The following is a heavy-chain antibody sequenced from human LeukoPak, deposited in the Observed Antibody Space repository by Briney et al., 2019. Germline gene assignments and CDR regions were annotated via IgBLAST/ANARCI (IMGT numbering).Heavy chain of an antibody. D-gene: IGHD2-15*01. CDR3: ARGLSGPYYYYYMDV. V-gene: IGHV1-2*02. J-gene: IGHJ6*03. CDR2: INPNNGDT. Sequence: ASVKVSCKASGYTFTGYYIHWVRQAPGQGLEWMGWINPNNGDTNYAQKFQGRVTMTRDTSISTAYMELSRLRSDDTAVYYCARGLSGPYYYYYMDVWGKGTSVTVSS. CDR1: GYTFTGYY.